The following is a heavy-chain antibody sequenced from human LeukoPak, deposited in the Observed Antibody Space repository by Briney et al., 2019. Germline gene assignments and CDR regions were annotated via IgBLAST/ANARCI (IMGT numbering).Heavy chain of an antibody. D-gene: IGHD4-17*01. CDR2: ISYSGST. J-gene: IGHJ3*02. Sequence: PSETLTLTCTVSGGSISSHYWTWIRQSPGKGLGWIGYISYSGSTNYNPSLKSRVTLSVDTSKNQFSLKLSSVTAADTAVYYCARDPTTVTKGFDIWGQGTMVTVSS. CDR3: ARDPTTVTKGFDI. CDR1: GGSISSHY. V-gene: IGHV4-59*11.